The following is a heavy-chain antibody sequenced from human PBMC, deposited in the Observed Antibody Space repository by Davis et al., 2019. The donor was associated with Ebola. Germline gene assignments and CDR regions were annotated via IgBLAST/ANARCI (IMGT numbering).Heavy chain of an antibody. CDR1: GFTFNNYW. Sequence: GESLKISCAASGFTFNNYWMNWVRQAPGKGLEWVSYINTASTTILYADSVKGRFTISRDNAKNSLYLQMSSLRVEDTAIYYCATDYDFWSGRRQLDFWGQGTLVTVSS. V-gene: IGHV3-48*04. J-gene: IGHJ4*02. D-gene: IGHD3-3*01. CDR2: INTASTTI. CDR3: ATDYDFWSGRRQLDF.